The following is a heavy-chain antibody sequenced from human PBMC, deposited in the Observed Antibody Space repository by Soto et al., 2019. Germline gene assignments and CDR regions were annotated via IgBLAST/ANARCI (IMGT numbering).Heavy chain of an antibody. V-gene: IGHV4-39*01. J-gene: IGHJ4*02. CDR2: VFRNRAA. Sequence: SDTLSLMCTVSGGSSSSSRNYWDWLRQTPGPALEFIGSVFRNRAAHYIPALQSRLAMSVDTSKNQFSLTLPSVTAADTAFYYCARHSETAMVTGFDHWGQGTLVTVPS. CDR1: GGSSSSSRNY. CDR3: ARHSETAMVTGFDH. D-gene: IGHD5-18*01.